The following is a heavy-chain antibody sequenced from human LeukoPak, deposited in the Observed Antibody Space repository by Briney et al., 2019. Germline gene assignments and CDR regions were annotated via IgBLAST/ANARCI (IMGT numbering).Heavy chain of an antibody. J-gene: IGHJ4*02. CDR3: ARDRSSSWYVDY. V-gene: IGHV4-34*01. CDR2: INHSGST. Sequence: PSETLSLTCAVYGGSFSGYYWSWIRQPPGKGLEWIGEINHSGSTNYNPSLKSRVTISVDTSKSQFSLKLSSVTAADTAVYYCARDRSSSWYVDYWGQGTLVTVSS. CDR1: GGSFSGYY. D-gene: IGHD6-13*01.